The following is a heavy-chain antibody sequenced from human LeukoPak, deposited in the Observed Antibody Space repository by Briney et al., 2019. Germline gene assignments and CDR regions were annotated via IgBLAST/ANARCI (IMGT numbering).Heavy chain of an antibody. CDR3: ARDDSWGSVAFDI. CDR1: GASISTSDYY. J-gene: IGHJ3*02. Sequence: SETLSLTCTVSGASISTSDYYWDWIRQPPGKGLEWLGSISYSGSTYYNPSLRSRVTISVDTSKNQFSLKLSSVTAADTAVYYCARDDSWGSVAFDIWGQGTMVTVSS. CDR2: ISYSGST. V-gene: IGHV4-39*07. D-gene: IGHD6-13*01.